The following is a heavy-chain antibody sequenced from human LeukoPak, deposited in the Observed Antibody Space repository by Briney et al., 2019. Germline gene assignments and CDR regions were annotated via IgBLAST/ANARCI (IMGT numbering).Heavy chain of an antibody. CDR2: IHSSGGST. V-gene: IGHV1-46*01. Sequence: ASVKVSCKASGYTFTSYYMHWVRQAPGQGLEWMGIIHSSGGSTSYAQKFQGRVTMTTDTSTSTAYMELRSLRSDDTAVYYCARDDHYDYVWGSYRPSVDNWFDPWGQGTLVTVSS. D-gene: IGHD3-16*02. CDR1: GYTFTSYY. CDR3: ARDDHYDYVWGSYRPSVDNWFDP. J-gene: IGHJ5*02.